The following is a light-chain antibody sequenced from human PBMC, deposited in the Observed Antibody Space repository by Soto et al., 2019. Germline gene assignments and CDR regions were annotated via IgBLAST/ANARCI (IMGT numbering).Light chain of an antibody. CDR1: QSVSSY. V-gene: IGKV3-11*01. J-gene: IGKJ1*01. CDR2: DAS. CDR3: QQYVSSPWT. Sequence: EIVLTQSPATLSLSPGERATLSCRASQSVSSYLAWYQQKPGQAPRLLIYDASNRATGIPARFSGSGSGTDFTLTISRLEPEDFAVYYCQQYVSSPWTFGQGTKVEIK.